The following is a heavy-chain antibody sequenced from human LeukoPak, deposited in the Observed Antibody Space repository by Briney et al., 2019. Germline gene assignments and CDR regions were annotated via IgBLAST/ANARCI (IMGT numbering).Heavy chain of an antibody. CDR3: AKPRSGVAHFDY. J-gene: IGHJ4*02. D-gene: IGHD3-3*01. Sequence: GGSLCLSCAASGFTLSSHAIHWFRPAPPQGMGWESVISVDATKKSYADSVKGRFTVSRDNSRNTVYLQMSSLRADDTAVYYCAKPRSGVAHFDYWGQGTLVTVSS. V-gene: IGHV3-30-3*02. CDR1: GFTLSSHA. CDR2: ISVDATKK.